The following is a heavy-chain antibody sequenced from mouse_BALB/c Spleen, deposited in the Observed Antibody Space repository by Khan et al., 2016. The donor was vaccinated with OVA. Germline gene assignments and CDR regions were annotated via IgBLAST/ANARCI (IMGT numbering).Heavy chain of an antibody. V-gene: IGHV3-2*02. Sequence: EVKLQESGPGLVKPSQSLSLTCTVTGYSITSGYAWNWIRQFPGNKLEWMGYISYSGGPSYNPSLKSRISITRDTSKNQFFLQLNSVTTEDTATYYCARGNYYGYYFDYWGQGTTLTVSS. CDR2: ISYSGGP. D-gene: IGHD1-1*01. CDR3: ARGNYYGYYFDY. J-gene: IGHJ2*01. CDR1: GYSITSGYA.